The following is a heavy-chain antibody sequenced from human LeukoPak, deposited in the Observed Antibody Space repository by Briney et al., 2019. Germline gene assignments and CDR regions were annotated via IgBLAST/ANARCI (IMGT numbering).Heavy chain of an antibody. D-gene: IGHD6-25*01. J-gene: IGHJ2*01. CDR2: IYYSGSA. CDR1: GGSISSYY. Sequence: PSETLSLTCTVSGGSISSYYWSWIRQPPGKGLEWIGYIYYSGSANYNPSLKSRVTISVDTSKNQFSLKLSSVTAADTAVYYCARQGGGFWYFDVWGRGTLVTVSS. CDR3: ARQGGGFWYFDV. V-gene: IGHV4-59*08.